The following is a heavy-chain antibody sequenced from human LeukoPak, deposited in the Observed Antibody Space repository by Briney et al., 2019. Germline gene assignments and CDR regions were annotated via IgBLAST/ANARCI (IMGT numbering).Heavy chain of an antibody. CDR3: ARAGDAFDI. J-gene: IGHJ3*02. CDR1: GFTFSNYW. V-gene: IGHV3-33*08. Sequence: PGESLRLSCAASGFTFSNYWMNWVRQAPGKGLEWVAVIWYDGSDKYYTDSVKGRFTISRDNSKNTLYLQMNSLRAEDTATYYCARAGDAFDIWGQGTMVTVSS. CDR2: IWYDGSDK.